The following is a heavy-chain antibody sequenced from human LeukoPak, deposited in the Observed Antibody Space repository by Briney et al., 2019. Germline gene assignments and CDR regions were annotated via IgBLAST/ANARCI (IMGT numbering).Heavy chain of an antibody. J-gene: IGHJ3*02. Sequence: SETLSLTCTVSGGSISTYYRSWSRQPPREGLEWIVYIYYSGSTNYIPSLKSRVTISVDTSKNQFSLKLSSVTAADTAVYYCARRRGGQFDWLLYVGEAFDIWGQGTMVTVSS. CDR2: IYYSGST. D-gene: IGHD3-9*01. CDR1: GGSISTYY. V-gene: IGHV4-59*01. CDR3: ARRRGGQFDWLLYVGEAFDI.